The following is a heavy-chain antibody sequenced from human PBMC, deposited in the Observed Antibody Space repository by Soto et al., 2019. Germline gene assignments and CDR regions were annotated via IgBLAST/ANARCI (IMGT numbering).Heavy chain of an antibody. CDR2: VKMKSEGATT. CDR3: TTLGSHYYYHNFDV. J-gene: IGHJ6*02. V-gene: IGHV3-15*07. Sequence: EVQLVESGGGLVTPGGSLRLSCAASGFTFSNAWMNWVRQAPGKGLEWVGLVKMKSEGATTHYAAPVNGRFTISRDDSEQTLYLQMSSLKTEDTAVYYCTTLGSHYYYHNFDVWGQGTTVTVPS. CDR1: GFTFSNAW.